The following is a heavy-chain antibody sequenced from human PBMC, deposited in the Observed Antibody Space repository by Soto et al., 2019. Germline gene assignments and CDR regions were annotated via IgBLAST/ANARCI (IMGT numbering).Heavy chain of an antibody. CDR1: GASINTFY. V-gene: IGHV4-4*07. Sequence: ASETLSLTCTVSGASINTFYWTWIRQSAGRGLEWIGRIYSRGTTNYNPSLKSRVTMSVEKSNNQFSLKLSSVSAADTAVYFCATDSSGYYAKGSFDIWGPGTMVTVSS. D-gene: IGHD3-22*01. J-gene: IGHJ3*02. CDR3: ATDSSGYYAKGSFDI. CDR2: IYSRGTT.